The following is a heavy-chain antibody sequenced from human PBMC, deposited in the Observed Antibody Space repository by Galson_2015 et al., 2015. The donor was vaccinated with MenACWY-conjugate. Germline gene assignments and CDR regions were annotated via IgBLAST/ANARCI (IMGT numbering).Heavy chain of an antibody. J-gene: IGHJ2*01. D-gene: IGHD2-2*01. CDR3: ARRGSRGYCSSTSCYLDRNWYFDL. Sequence: QSGAEVKKPGESLKISCTGSGYSFTSYWIGWVRQMPGKGLEWMGIIYPGDSDTRYSPSFQGQVTISADKSISTAYLQWSSLKASDTAMYYCARRGSRGYCSSTSCYLDRNWYFDLWGRGTLVTVSS. CDR2: IYPGDSDT. CDR1: GYSFTSYW. V-gene: IGHV5-51*01.